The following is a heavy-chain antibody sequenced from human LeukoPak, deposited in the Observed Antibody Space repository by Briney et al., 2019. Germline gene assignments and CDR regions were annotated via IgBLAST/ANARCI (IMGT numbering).Heavy chain of an antibody. CDR3: ARVSGIAAAGDY. CDR2: ISSSSSYI. D-gene: IGHD6-13*01. CDR1: GFTFSSYS. V-gene: IGHV3-21*01. Sequence: GGSLGLSCAASGFTFSSYSMNWVRQAPGKGLEWVSSISSSSSYIYYADSVKGRFTISRDNAKNSLYLQMNSLRAEDTAVYYCARVSGIAAAGDYWGQGTLVTVSS. J-gene: IGHJ4*02.